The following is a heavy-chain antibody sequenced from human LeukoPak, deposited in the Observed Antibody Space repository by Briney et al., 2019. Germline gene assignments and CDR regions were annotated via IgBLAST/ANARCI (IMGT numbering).Heavy chain of an antibody. V-gene: IGHV3-30*02. CDR2: IRYDGSNK. CDR3: VKDYDFWSGYYSPTRGYFDY. Sequence: PGGSLRLSCAASGFTFSSYGMHWVRQAPGKGLEWVSFIRYDGSNKYYADSVKGRFTISRDNSKNTLYLQMNSLRAEDTAVYYCVKDYDFWSGYYSPTRGYFDYWGQGTLVTVRS. CDR1: GFTFSSYG. D-gene: IGHD3-3*01. J-gene: IGHJ4*02.